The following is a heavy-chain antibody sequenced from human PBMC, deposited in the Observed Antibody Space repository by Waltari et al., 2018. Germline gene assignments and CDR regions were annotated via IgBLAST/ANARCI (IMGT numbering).Heavy chain of an antibody. D-gene: IGHD6-19*01. CDR3: ARDWSARLGGVLDY. V-gene: IGHV3-48*03. J-gene: IGHJ4*02. CDR1: GFPFSSYE. CDR2: ISSSGSTI. Sequence: EVQLVESGGGLVQPGGPLRLSGAASGFPFSSYEMNWFRQAPGKGLEWVSYISSSGSTIYYADSVKGRFTISRDNAKNSLYLQMNSLRAEDTAVYYCARDWSARLGGVLDYWGQGTLVTVSS.